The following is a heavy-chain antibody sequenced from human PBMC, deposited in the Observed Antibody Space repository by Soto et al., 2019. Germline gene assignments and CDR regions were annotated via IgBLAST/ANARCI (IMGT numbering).Heavy chain of an antibody. J-gene: IGHJ5*02. V-gene: IGHV5-51*03. Sequence: EVQLVQSGAVVKKPGESLKISCKPSGYSFSAFLIGWVLQMPGKGLECMGLIFPRDSDTRYSPSFQGQVTISADKSITTAYLQWSSLKASDTAIYYCARLEDDWFDPWGQGTQVTVSS. D-gene: IGHD3-3*01. CDR3: ARLEDDWFDP. CDR1: GYSFSAFL. CDR2: IFPRDSDT.